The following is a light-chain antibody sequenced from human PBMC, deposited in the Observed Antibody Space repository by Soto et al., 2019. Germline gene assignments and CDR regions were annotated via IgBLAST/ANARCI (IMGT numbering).Light chain of an antibody. CDR2: GAS. J-gene: IGKJ1*01. CDR1: QSVSSSFY. Sequence: EIELTQSPGTLSLSPGESATLSCRASQSVSSSFYLAWYQQKPGQAPRLLIYGASSRATGIPDRFSGSGSGTDFTLTIGRLEPEDSAIYYCQEYDSTRTFGQGTKVEIK. V-gene: IGKV3-20*01. CDR3: QEYDSTRT.